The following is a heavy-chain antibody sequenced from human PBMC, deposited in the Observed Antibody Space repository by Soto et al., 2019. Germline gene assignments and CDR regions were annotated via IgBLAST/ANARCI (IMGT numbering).Heavy chain of an antibody. CDR1: GGSFSGYY. J-gene: IGHJ5*02. D-gene: IGHD1-1*01. V-gene: IGHV4-34*01. CDR2: INHSGST. Sequence: SETLSLTCAVYGGSFSGYYWSWLRQPPGKGLEWIGEINHSGSTNYNPSLKSRVTISVDTSRNQFSLKVTSVTAADTAVYYCATANWSHHYFDPWGQGTLVTVSS. CDR3: ATANWSHHYFDP.